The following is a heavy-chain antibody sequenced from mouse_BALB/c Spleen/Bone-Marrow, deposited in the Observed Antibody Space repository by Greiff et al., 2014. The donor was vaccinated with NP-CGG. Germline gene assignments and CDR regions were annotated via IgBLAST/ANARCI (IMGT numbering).Heavy chain of an antibody. CDR2: INPSNGRT. V-gene: IGHV1S81*02. J-gene: IGHJ3*01. D-gene: IGHD2-12*01. Sequence: QVQLKESGAELVKPGASVKLSCKASGYTFTSYWMHWVKQRPGQGLEWIGEINPSNGRTNYNEKFKIKATLTVDKSSSTAYMQLSSLTSEDSAVYYCASYRGAYWGQGTLVTVPA. CDR3: ASYRGAY. CDR1: GYTFTSYW.